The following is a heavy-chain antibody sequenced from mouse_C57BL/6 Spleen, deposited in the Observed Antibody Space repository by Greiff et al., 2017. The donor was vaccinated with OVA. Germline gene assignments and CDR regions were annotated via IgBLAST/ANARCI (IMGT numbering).Heavy chain of an antibody. V-gene: IGHV1-50*01. CDR1: GYTFTSYW. J-gene: IGHJ1*03. Sequence: VQLQQPGAELVKPGASVKLSCKASGYTFTSYWMQWVKQRPGQGLEWIGEIDPSDSYTNYNQKFKGKATLTVDTSSSTAYMQLSSLTSEDSAVYYCARYYGSSRDFDVWGTGTTVTVSS. CDR2: IDPSDSYT. CDR3: ARYYGSSRDFDV. D-gene: IGHD1-1*01.